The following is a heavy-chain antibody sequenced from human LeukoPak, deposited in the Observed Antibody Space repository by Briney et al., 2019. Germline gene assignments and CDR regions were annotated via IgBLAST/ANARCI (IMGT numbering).Heavy chain of an antibody. D-gene: IGHD3-10*02. CDR1: GFTFNSYS. V-gene: IGHV3-30*04. Sequence: GGSLRLSCAASGFTFNSYSMHWVRQAPGKGLEWVTAIKGRFTISRDNSKNTLYLQMNSLRVEDTAIYYCTRGMLRQPPDYWGQGMLVTVSS. CDR2: I. J-gene: IGHJ4*02. CDR3: TRGMLRQPPDY.